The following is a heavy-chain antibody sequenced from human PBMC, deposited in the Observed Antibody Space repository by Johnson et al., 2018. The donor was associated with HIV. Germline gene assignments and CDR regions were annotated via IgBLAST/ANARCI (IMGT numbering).Heavy chain of an antibody. V-gene: IGHV3-30*04. D-gene: IGHD3-3*01. J-gene: IGHJ3*02. CDR2: ISYDGSNK. CDR1: GFTFSSYA. CDR3: ARAKNLFWSGYYDALDI. Sequence: QVQLVESGGGVVQPGRSLRLSCAASGFTFSSYAMHWVRQAPGKGLEWVAVISYDGSNKYYADSVKGRFTISRDNSKNTLYLQMNSLRAEDTAVYYCARAKNLFWSGYYDALDIWGQGTMVTVSS.